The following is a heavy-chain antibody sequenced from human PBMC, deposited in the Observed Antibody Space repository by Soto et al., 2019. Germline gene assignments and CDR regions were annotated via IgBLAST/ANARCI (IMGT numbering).Heavy chain of an antibody. D-gene: IGHD2-2*01. CDR2: IYPCDSDT. CDR3: ERILPPGIVVVPDAKEDYYYGMEV. Sequence: GESLKISCKGSVYSFTSYWIGWLRQMPVKGLEWMGIIYPCDSDTRYSPSFQGQVTISADKSISTAYLQWSSLKASDTAMYYCERILPPGIVVVPDAKEDYYYGMEVWGQGTTVTVSS. J-gene: IGHJ6*01. V-gene: IGHV5-51*01. CDR1: VYSFTSYW.